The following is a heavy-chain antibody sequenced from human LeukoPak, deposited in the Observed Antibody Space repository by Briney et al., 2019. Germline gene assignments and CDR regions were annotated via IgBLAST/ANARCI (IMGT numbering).Heavy chain of an antibody. D-gene: IGHD4-17*01. V-gene: IGHV4-34*01. CDR3: ARLRSTVTTGYYYYYYGMDV. Sequence: SETLSLTCAVYGGSFSGYYWSWIRQPPGKGLEWIGEINHSGSTNYNPSLKSRVTISVDTSKNQFSLKLSPVTAADTAVYYCARLRSTVTTGYYYYYYGMDVWGQGTTVTVSS. CDR2: INHSGST. J-gene: IGHJ6*02. CDR1: GGSFSGYY.